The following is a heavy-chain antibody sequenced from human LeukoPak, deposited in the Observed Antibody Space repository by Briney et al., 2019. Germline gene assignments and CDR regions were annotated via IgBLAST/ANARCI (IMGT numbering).Heavy chain of an antibody. J-gene: IGHJ4*02. CDR2: IVVGSGNT. CDR3: AAETYDSSGYYYFDY. V-gene: IGHV1-58*02. D-gene: IGHD3-22*01. CDR1: GFTFTSSA. Sequence: ASVKVSCKASGFTFTSSAMQWVRQARGQHLEWIGWIVVGSGNTNYAQKFQERVTITRDMSTSTAYMELSSLRSEDTAVYYCAAETYDSSGYYYFDYWGQGTLVTVSS.